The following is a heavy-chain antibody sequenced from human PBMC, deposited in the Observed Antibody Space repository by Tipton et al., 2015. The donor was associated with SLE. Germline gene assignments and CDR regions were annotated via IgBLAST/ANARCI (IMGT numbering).Heavy chain of an antibody. J-gene: IGHJ6*02. D-gene: IGHD6-13*01. CDR2: IYHSGST. CDR1: GYSISSGYY. V-gene: IGHV4-38-2*02. CDR3: ARDEGLSSSWPPYYYGMDV. Sequence: TLSLTCAVSGYSISSGYYWGWIRQPPGKGLEWIGSIYHSGSTYYNPSLKSRVTISVDTSKNQFSLKLSSVTAADTAVYYCARDEGLSSSWPPYYYGMDVWGQGTTVTVSS.